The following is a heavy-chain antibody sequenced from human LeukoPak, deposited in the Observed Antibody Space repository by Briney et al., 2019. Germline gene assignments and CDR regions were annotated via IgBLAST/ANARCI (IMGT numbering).Heavy chain of an antibody. V-gene: IGHV3-7*01. CDR2: IKKTGSEI. Sequence: GGSLRLSCAASGFTFSHFWMSWVRQAPGKGLEWVAYIKKTGSEIYYVDSVKGRFTITRDNTRNSLFLQMYSLRAEDTAVYFCAREDGYCSGGNCYSYFDSWGQGTLVTVSS. CDR3: AREDGYCSGGNCYSYFDS. CDR1: GFTFSHFW. J-gene: IGHJ4*02. D-gene: IGHD2-15*01.